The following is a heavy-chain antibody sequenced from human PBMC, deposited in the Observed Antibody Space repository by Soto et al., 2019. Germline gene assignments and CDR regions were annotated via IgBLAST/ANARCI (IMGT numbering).Heavy chain of an antibody. J-gene: IGHJ4*02. CDR2: IYYYGST. V-gene: IGHV4-59*01. D-gene: IGHD2-2*01. CDR3: ARSRGVVVPAAMRHFDY. CDR1: GGSISSYY. Sequence: SETLSLTCTVSGGSISSYYWSWIRQPPGKGLEWIGYIYYYGSTNYNPSLKSRVTISVDTSKNQFSLKLSSVTAADTAVYYCARSRGVVVPAAMRHFDYWGQGTLVTVSS.